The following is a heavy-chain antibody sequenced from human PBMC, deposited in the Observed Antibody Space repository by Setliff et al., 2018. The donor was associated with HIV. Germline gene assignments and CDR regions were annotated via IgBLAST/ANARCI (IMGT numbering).Heavy chain of an antibody. J-gene: IGHJ5*02. CDR1: GYNFVGYG. CDR2: INTYNWNT. CDR3: ARGGPARVALLYWFDP. Sequence: ASVKVSCKASGYNFVGYGINWLRQAPGQGLEWMGWINTYNWNTKYGQKFQGSVTMTTETSTSTVYMELRNLRSDDTAVYFCARGGPARVALLYWFDPWGQGTLVTV. V-gene: IGHV1-18*01. D-gene: IGHD2-21*01.